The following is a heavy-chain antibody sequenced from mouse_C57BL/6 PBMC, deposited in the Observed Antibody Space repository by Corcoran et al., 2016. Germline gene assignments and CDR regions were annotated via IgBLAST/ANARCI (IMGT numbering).Heavy chain of an antibody. Sequence: QIQLVQSEPELKKPGETVKISCKASGYTFTTYGMSWVKQAPGKGLKWMGWINTYSGVPTYADDFKGRFAFSLETSASTAYLQINNLKNEDTATYFCAKGSWYATDYWGQGTSVTVSS. V-gene: IGHV9-3*01. CDR2: INTYSGVP. CDR3: AKGSWYATDY. J-gene: IGHJ4*01. CDR1: GYTFTTYG.